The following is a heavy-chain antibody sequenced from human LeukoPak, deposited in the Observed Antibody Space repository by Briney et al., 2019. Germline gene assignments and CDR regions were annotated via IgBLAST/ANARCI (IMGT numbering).Heavy chain of an antibody. V-gene: IGHV3-23*01. D-gene: IGHD2-2*01. CDR3: ARLMPPVDCSRTSCSGFDY. J-gene: IGHJ4*02. CDR1: GFTFSSYA. Sequence: PGGSLRLSCTASGFTFSSYAMSWVRQAPGKGLEWVSAVTSSGGNTYYADSVKGRFTISRDNSKDTLYLQMNSLRAEDAAVYYCARLMPPVDCSRTSCSGFDYWGQGTLVTVSS. CDR2: VTSSGGNT.